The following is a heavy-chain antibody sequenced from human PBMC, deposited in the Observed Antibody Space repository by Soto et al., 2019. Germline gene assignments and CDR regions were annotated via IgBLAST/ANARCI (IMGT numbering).Heavy chain of an antibody. Sequence: VQLVESGGGLVQPGGSLRLSCVGSGFFFSSYTMTWVRQAPGKGLEWVSSFSATSENTYYADSVRGRFTISRDNSKNTLFLQMNSRTAEDTAMYYCAKARDQQWVRLPFDYWGQGILVIVSS. CDR1: GFFFSSYT. J-gene: IGHJ4*02. V-gene: IGHV3-23*04. D-gene: IGHD6-19*01. CDR3: AKARDQQWVRLPFDY. CDR2: FSATSENT.